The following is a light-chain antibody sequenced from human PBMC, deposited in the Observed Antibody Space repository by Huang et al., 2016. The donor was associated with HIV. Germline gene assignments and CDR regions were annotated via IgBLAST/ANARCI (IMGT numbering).Light chain of an antibody. Sequence: EIVLTQSPATLSLSPGKRATLSCRASQSVNNYLDWYQQKPGQAPRLLIYDASNRATGIPARFSGSGSGTDFTLSISSLEPEDFAVYYCQQRSNWPLTFGGGTKVEIK. J-gene: IGKJ4*01. CDR1: QSVNNY. CDR2: DAS. V-gene: IGKV3-11*01. CDR3: QQRSNWPLT.